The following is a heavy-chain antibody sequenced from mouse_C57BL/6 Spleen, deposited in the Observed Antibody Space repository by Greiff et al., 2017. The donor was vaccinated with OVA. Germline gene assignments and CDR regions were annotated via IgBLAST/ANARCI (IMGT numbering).Heavy chain of an antibody. J-gene: IGHJ4*01. V-gene: IGHV3-6*01. D-gene: IGHD2-2*01. CDR2: ISYDGSN. Sequence: VQLKQSGPGLVKPSQSLSLTCSVTGYSITSGYFWNWIRQFPGNKLEWMGYISYDGSNNYNPSLKNRISITRDTSKNQLFLKLNSVTTEDTATYYCAGFKNYYAMDYWGQGTSVTVSS. CDR1: GYSITSGYF. CDR3: AGFKNYYAMDY.